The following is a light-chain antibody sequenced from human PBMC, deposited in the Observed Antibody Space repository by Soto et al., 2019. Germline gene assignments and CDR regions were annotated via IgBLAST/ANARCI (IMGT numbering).Light chain of an antibody. CDR1: QSIGSW. CDR2: KAS. CDR3: QLYNSYLWR. J-gene: IGKJ1*01. Sequence: DFQMTQSPSTLSASVGDRVAITGRASQSIGSWVAWYQQKPGKAPKVLISKASTLESGVPARFSGSGSGTEFTLTISSLQPDDVATYYCQLYNSYLWRFGQGTKVDI. V-gene: IGKV1-5*03.